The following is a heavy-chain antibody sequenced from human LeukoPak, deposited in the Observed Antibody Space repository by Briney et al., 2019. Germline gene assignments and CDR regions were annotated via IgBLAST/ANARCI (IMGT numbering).Heavy chain of an antibody. CDR3: ARGGGEQWLVRRYYFDY. CDR1: GYTFTSYG. Sequence: ASVKVSCKASGYTFTSYGISWVRQAPGHRLEWLGWISAYNGNTNYAQKLQCRVTMTTDTSTSTAYMGLRSLRSDGTAVYYWARGGGEQWLVRRYYFDYWGQGTLVTVSS. J-gene: IGHJ4*02. CDR2: ISAYNGNT. D-gene: IGHD6-19*01. V-gene: IGHV1-18*04.